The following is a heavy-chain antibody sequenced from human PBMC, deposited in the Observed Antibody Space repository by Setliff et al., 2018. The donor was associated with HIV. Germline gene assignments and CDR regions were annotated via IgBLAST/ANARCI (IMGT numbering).Heavy chain of an antibody. J-gene: IGHJ4*02. D-gene: IGHD3-22*01. Sequence: PSETLSLTCTVSGGSISSGSYYWSWIRQPAGKGLEWIGRIYTSGSTNYNPSLKSRVTMSVDTSKNQFSLKLSSVTAADTAVYYCARDFDSSGYYEYYFDYWGQGTLVTVSS. CDR2: IYTSGST. CDR1: GGSISSGSYY. V-gene: IGHV4-61*02. CDR3: ARDFDSSGYYEYYFDY.